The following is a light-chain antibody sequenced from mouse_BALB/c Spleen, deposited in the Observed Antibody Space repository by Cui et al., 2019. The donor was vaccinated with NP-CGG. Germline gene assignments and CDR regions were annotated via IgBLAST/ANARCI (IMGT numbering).Light chain of an antibody. V-gene: IGLV1*01. CDR1: TGAVTTSNY. CDR2: GTN. CDR3: ALWYSNHWV. J-gene: IGLJ1*01. Sequence: QAVVTQESALTTSPGGTVTLTCRSSTGAVTTSNYANWVQEKPYHLFTGLIGGTNNRVPGVPARFSGSLIGDKAALTITGAQTEDEAIYFCALWYSNHWVFGGGTKLTVL.